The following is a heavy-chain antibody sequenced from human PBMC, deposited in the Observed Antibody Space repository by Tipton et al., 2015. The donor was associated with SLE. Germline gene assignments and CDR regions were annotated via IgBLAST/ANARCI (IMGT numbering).Heavy chain of an antibody. J-gene: IGHJ4*02. CDR1: GDSISRSDYY. Sequence: TLSLTCTVSGDSISRSDYYWGWIRQPPGKGLDWIGSVHYSGRTYYNPSLKSRVIISVDTSKNHFPLKLSSVTAADTAVYYCARHRRITLLRGLILPYWGQGTPVTVSS. V-gene: IGHV4-39*02. CDR3: ARHRRITLLRGLILPY. CDR2: VHYSGRT. D-gene: IGHD3-10*01.